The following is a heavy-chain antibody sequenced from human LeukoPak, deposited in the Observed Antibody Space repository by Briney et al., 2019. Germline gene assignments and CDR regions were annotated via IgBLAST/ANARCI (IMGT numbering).Heavy chain of an antibody. CDR1: GYTFTGYY. CDR2: INPNSGDT. CDR3: ATQRGSYLWGTDFDY. D-gene: IGHD3-16*01. Sequence: GASVKVSCKASGYTFTGYYMHWVRQAPGQGLEWMGSINPNSGDTKYSQKFQGRVTMTRDTSIGTAYMELSRLRSDDTAVYYCATQRGSYLWGTDFDYWGQGTLVTVSS. J-gene: IGHJ4*02. V-gene: IGHV1-2*02.